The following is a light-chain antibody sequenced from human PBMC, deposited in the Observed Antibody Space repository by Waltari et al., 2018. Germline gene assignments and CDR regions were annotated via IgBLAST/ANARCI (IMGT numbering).Light chain of an antibody. CDR1: SGHTNYA. Sequence: QLVLTQSPSASASLGASVKLTCTLSSGHTNYAIAWHQQQPEKGPRYLMKLNSDGSHTKGDGIPDRFSGASSGAERYLTISSLQSEDEADYYCQTWATGIQVVGGGTKLTVL. CDR2: LNSDGSH. V-gene: IGLV4-69*01. J-gene: IGLJ2*01. CDR3: QTWATGIQV.